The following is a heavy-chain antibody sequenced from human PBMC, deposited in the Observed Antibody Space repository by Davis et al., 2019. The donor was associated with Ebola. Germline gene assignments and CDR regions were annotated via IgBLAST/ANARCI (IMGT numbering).Heavy chain of an antibody. Sequence: GESLKISCAASKFTLSSYWMSWVRQAPGKGLEWVANIKQDGSEKNYVDSVKGRFTISRDNAKNSLYLQMNSLRAEDTAVYYCARECLNYYGMDVWGQGTTVTVSS. J-gene: IGHJ6*02. CDR3: ARECLNYYGMDV. V-gene: IGHV3-7*03. CDR2: IKQDGSEK. CDR1: KFTLSSYW.